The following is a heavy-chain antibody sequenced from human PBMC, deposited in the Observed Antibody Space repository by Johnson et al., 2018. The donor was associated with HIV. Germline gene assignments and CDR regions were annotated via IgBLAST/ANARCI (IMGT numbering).Heavy chain of an antibody. CDR3: ARGGGQTGGIES. V-gene: IGHV3-13*01. CDR2: IGTAGVT. CDR1: GFTFSNYD. J-gene: IGHJ3*01. D-gene: IGHD1-1*01. Sequence: VQLVESGGDWVQRGGSLRLSCAASGFTFSNYDIHWVRQATGKGLEWVSTIGTAGVTYYVGSVKGRFTISRENAKNSLYLQMNRLRAGDTGWYYCARGGGQTGGIESGGQGTMGTGSS.